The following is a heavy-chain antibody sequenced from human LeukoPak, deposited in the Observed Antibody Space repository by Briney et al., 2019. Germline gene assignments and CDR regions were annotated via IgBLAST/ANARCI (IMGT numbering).Heavy chain of an antibody. CDR1: GGSISSYY. J-gene: IGHJ6*03. Sequence: PSETLSLTCTVSGGSISSYYWSWIRQPPGKGLEWIGYIYYSGSTNCNPSLKSRVTISVDTSKNQFSLKLSSVTAADTAVYHCARNGGSSSKGYYYYYMDVWGKGTTVTVSS. V-gene: IGHV4-59*01. CDR2: IYYSGST. CDR3: ARNGGSSSKGYYYYYMDV. D-gene: IGHD6-6*01.